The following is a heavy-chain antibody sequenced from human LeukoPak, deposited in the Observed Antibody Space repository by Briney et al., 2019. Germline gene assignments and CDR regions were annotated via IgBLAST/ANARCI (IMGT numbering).Heavy chain of an antibody. J-gene: IGHJ4*02. V-gene: IGHV3-30*18. CDR3: AKDGPRREDTAPGD. Sequence: GRSLRLSCAVSGFTFSTHGMHWVRQAPGKGLEWVALVSYHGGNTYYADSVKGRFTISRDNSKNTLYLQMNSLRTEDTAVYFCAKDGPRREDTAPGDWGQGTLVIVSS. CDR2: VSYHGGNT. D-gene: IGHD5-18*01. CDR1: GFTFSTHG.